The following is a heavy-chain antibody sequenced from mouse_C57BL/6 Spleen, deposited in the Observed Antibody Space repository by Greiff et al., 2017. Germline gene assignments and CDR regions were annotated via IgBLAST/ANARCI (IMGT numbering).Heavy chain of an antibody. CDR2: ISYDGSN. CDR3: ARDLRVTTVVARAY. V-gene: IGHV3-6*01. D-gene: IGHD1-1*01. CDR1: GYSITSGYY. J-gene: IGHJ3*01. Sequence: ESGPGLVKPSQSLSLTCSVTGYSITSGYYWNWIRQFPGNKLEWMGDISYDGSNNYNPSLKNRISITRDTSKNQFFLKLNSVTTEDTATYYCARDLRVTTVVARAYWGQGTLVTVSA.